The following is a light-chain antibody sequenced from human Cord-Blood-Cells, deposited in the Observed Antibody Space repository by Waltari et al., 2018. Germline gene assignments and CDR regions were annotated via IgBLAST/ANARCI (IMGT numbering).Light chain of an antibody. V-gene: IGKV3-11*01. Sequence: EIVLTQSPATLPLSPGERATLSCRASQSVSSYLACYQQKPGQAPRLLIYDASNRATGIPARFSGSGSGTDFTLTISSLEPEDFAVYYCQQRSNWLTFGGGTKVEIK. J-gene: IGKJ4*01. CDR1: QSVSSY. CDR3: QQRSNWLT. CDR2: DAS.